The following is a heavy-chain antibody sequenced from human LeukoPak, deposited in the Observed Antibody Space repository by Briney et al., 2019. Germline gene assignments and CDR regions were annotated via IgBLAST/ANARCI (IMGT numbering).Heavy chain of an antibody. J-gene: IGHJ4*02. CDR3: ARPNSGYSSSWSRDFDY. V-gene: IGHV1-2*02. Sequence: GASVKVSFTASGYTFTVYYMHWVRQAPGQGLEWMGWINPNSGGTNYAQKFQGRVTMTSDTSISTAYMELSRLRSDDTAVYYCARPNSGYSSSWSRDFDYWGQGTLVTVSS. D-gene: IGHD6-13*01. CDR1: GYTFTVYY. CDR2: INPNSGGT.